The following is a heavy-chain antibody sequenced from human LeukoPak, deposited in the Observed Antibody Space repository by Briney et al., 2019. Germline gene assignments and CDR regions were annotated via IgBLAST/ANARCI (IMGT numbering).Heavy chain of an antibody. J-gene: IGHJ6*03. CDR1: GFTFSYYG. Sequence: GGSLRLSCAASGFTFSYYGMHWVRQAPGKGLEWVAFIRHDGNDKFYADSVKGRFTISRDNAKNSLYLQMDSLGPEDTAVYYCARDPYSGNYGNDYYYYMDVWGKGTTVTISS. V-gene: IGHV3-30*02. CDR2: IRHDGNDK. CDR3: ARDPYSGNYGNDYYYYMDV. D-gene: IGHD1-26*01.